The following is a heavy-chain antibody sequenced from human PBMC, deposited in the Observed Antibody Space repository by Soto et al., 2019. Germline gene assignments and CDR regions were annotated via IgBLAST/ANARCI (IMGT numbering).Heavy chain of an antibody. CDR2: IYYSGST. D-gene: IGHD1-26*01. V-gene: IGHV4-59*08. J-gene: IGHJ4*01. Sequence: SETLSLTCTFSGVSISGSYWSWIRQPPGKGLEYIGYIYYSGSTNYNPSLQSRVTMSVDTSKNQFSLKLSSVTAADTAVYYCARHATGGTYPLDYWGQGTLVTVS. CDR1: GVSISGSY. CDR3: ARHATGGTYPLDY.